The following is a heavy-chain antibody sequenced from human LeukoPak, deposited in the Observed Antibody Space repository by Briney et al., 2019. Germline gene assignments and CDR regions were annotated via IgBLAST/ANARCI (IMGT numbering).Heavy chain of an antibody. CDR3: AREGYDYVRGSYRSGYFDY. Sequence: ASVKVSCKASGYTFTGYYMHWVRRAPGQGLEWMGWINPNSGGTNYAQKFQGRVTMTRDTSISTAYMELSRLRSDDTAVYYCAREGYDYVRGSYRSGYFDYWGQGTLVTVSS. CDR1: GYTFTGYY. CDR2: INPNSGGT. V-gene: IGHV1-2*02. D-gene: IGHD3-16*02. J-gene: IGHJ4*02.